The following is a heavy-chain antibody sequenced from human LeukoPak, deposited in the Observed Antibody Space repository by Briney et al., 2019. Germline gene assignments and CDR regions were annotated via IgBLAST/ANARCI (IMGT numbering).Heavy chain of an antibody. CDR2: IYSGGST. D-gene: IGHD4-17*01. Sequence: GGSLRLSCAASGFTISSNYMSWVRQAPGKGLEWVSVIYSGGSTYYADSVKGRFTISRDNSKNTLYLQMNSLRAEDTAVYYCARMRGYGDYVGFYYYYYGMDVWGQGTTVTVSS. CDR1: GFTISSNY. J-gene: IGHJ6*02. CDR3: ARMRGYGDYVGFYYYYYGMDV. V-gene: IGHV3-66*01.